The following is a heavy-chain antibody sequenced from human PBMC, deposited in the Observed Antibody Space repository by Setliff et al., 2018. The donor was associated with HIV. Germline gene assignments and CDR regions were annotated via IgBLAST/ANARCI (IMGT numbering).Heavy chain of an antibody. Sequence: SETLSLTCTVSGGSISGYYWSWIRQPPGKGLEWIGYMYNSGSSEYNPSLKSRVSISVDASKSQFSLKLSAVTAADTAVYYCARALYGDYVAGISYYYYYYMDVWGRGTTVTVSS. CDR2: MYNSGSS. V-gene: IGHV4-59*01. CDR1: GGSISGYY. D-gene: IGHD4-17*01. J-gene: IGHJ6*03. CDR3: ARALYGDYVAGISYYYYYYMDV.